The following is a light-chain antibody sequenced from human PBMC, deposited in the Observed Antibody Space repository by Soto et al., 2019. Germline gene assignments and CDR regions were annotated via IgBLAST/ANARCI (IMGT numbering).Light chain of an antibody. CDR2: DVS. CDR3: TSYGGRNTPYV. Sequence: QSALTQPASVSGSPGQSITISCTGTSSDVGRYNYVSWFQQHPGKAPKLILYDVSNRPSGVSSRFSGSKSGNTASLTISGPQAEDEADYYCTSYGGRNTPYVFGTGTKVTVL. CDR1: SSDVGRYNY. J-gene: IGLJ1*01. V-gene: IGLV2-14*01.